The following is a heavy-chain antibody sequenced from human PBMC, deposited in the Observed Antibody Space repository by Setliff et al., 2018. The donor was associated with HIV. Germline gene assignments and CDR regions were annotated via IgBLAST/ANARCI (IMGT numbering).Heavy chain of an antibody. V-gene: IGHV4-31*01. CDR2: VYYSGSP. CDR1: GDSISSGGYY. CDR3: ARGRGVGYFDY. J-gene: IGHJ4*02. D-gene: IGHD3-16*01. Sequence: SETLSLTCTVSGDSISSGGYYWSWIRQHPGKGLEWIGYVYYSGSPDYNPSLKSQVTISVDTSKNQLSLKLSSVTAADTAMYYCARGRGVGYFDYWGQGTLVTVSS.